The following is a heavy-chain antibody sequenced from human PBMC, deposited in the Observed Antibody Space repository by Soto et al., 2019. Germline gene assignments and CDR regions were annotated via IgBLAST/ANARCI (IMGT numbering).Heavy chain of an antibody. CDR1: GFTFSTYA. CDR3: ATQFFLSSRKPPEDV. Sequence: GGSLRLSCAASGFTFSTYAMSWVRQAPGKGLEWVSAISDSGGRTYYADSVQGRFTISRDNSKNTLFLQMSSLRAEDTAIYYCATQFFLSSRKPPEDVWGQGTPVTVSS. CDR2: ISDSGGRT. J-gene: IGHJ6*02. V-gene: IGHV3-23*01.